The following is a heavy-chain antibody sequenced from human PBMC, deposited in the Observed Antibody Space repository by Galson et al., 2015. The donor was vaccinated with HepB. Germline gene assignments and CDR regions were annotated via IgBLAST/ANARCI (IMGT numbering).Heavy chain of an antibody. Sequence: SLRLSCAASGFTFSSYWMSWVRQAPGKGLEWVANIKQDGSEKYYVDSVKGRFTISRDNAKNSLYLQMNSLRAEDTAVYYCAREVDSSSWSQLDYWGQGTLVTVSS. D-gene: IGHD6-13*01. CDR2: IKQDGSEK. CDR1: GFTFSSYW. V-gene: IGHV3-7*03. CDR3: AREVDSSSWSQLDY. J-gene: IGHJ4*02.